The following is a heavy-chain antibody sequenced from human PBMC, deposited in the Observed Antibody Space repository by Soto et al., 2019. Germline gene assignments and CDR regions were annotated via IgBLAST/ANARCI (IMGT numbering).Heavy chain of an antibody. J-gene: IGHJ6*02. Sequence: QAQLVQSGAEVKKPGASVKVSCKASAYSLSTYGISWVRQAPGQGLEWMGWISGYNGSTNYAQKFQGRLTMTTDTSTSTAYVELRSLRSDDTAVYYCARDRIFGMVLDYYYHGMDVWGQGTTVTVSS. CDR1: AYSLSTYG. V-gene: IGHV1-18*01. CDR2: ISGYNGST. CDR3: ARDRIFGMVLDYYYHGMDV. D-gene: IGHD3-3*01.